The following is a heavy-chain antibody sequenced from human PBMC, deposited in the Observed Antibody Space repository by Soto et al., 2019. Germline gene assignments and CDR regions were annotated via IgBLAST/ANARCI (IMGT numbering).Heavy chain of an antibody. Sequence: PAETLSLTCTVSGGSISSGGYYWSWIRQHPGKGLEWIGYIYYSGSTYYNPSLKSRVTISVDTSKNQFSLKLSSVTAADTAVYYCASSVEMASRSVDYWGQGTLVTVSS. V-gene: IGHV4-31*03. J-gene: IGHJ4*02. CDR3: ASSVEMASRSVDY. D-gene: IGHD3-3*01. CDR2: IYYSGST. CDR1: GGSISSGGYY.